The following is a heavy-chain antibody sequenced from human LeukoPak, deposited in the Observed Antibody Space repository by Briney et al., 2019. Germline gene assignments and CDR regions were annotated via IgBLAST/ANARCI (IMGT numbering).Heavy chain of an antibody. D-gene: IGHD3-10*01. CDR3: AKDRGIISDY. CDR2: IKQDGSEK. CDR1: GFTFSSYW. Sequence: PGGSLRLSCAASGFTFSSYWMSWVRQAPGKGLEWVANIKQDGSEKYYVDSVKGRFTISRDNSKNTLYLQMNSLRAEDTAVYYCAKDRGIISDYWGQGILVTVSS. J-gene: IGHJ4*02. V-gene: IGHV3-7*03.